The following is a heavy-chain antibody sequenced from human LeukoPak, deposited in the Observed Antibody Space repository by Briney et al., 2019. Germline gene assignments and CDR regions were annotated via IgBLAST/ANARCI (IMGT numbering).Heavy chain of an antibody. D-gene: IGHD4-17*01. CDR3: ARAARATVTRGWFDP. CDR1: GGTFSSYA. J-gene: IGHJ5*02. Sequence: SVKVSCKASGGTFSSYAISWVRQAPGQGLEWMGGIIPIFGTANYAQKFQGRATITTDESTSTAYMELSSLRSEDTAVYYCARAARATVTRGWFDPWGQGTLVTVSS. CDR2: IIPIFGTA. V-gene: IGHV1-69*05.